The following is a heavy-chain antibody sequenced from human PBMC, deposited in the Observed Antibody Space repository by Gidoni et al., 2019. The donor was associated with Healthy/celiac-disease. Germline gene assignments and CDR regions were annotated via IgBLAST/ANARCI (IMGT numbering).Heavy chain of an antibody. CDR1: GGSISSYY. Sequence: QVQLQESGPGLVKPSETLSLTCTVSGGSISSYYWSWIRQPPGKGLEWIGYIYYSGSTNYNPSLKSRVTISVDTSKNQFSLKLSSVTAADTAVYYCARDTSSGWALGYWGQGTLVTVSS. J-gene: IGHJ4*02. CDR2: IYYSGST. D-gene: IGHD6-19*01. V-gene: IGHV4-59*01. CDR3: ARDTSSGWALGY.